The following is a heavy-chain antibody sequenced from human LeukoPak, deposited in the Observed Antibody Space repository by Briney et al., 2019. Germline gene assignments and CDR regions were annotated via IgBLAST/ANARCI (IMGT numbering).Heavy chain of an antibody. D-gene: IGHD3-16*01. V-gene: IGHV3-11*06. J-gene: IGHJ6*02. CDR1: GFIFSDYY. CDR3: ARFGLAYHYGMDA. CDR2: ISRSSRYT. Sequence: GGSLRLSCAASGFIFSDYYMSWIRQAPGKGLEWVSYISRSSRYTNYAESVKGRFTISRDNAKKSLYLQMNSLRAEDTAVYYCARFGLAYHYGMDAWGQGTTVTVSS.